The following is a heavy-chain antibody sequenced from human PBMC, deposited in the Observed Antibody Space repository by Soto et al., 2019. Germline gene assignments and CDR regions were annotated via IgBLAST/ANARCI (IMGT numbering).Heavy chain of an antibody. Sequence: GGSLRLSCAASGFTFSSYGMHWVRQAPGKGLEWVAVIWYDGSNKYYADSVKGRFTISRDNSKNTLYLQMNSLRAEDTAVYYCARGYRYYYGSGSYSPPFEYFQHWGQGTLVTVSS. CDR3: ARGYRYYYGSGSYSPPFEYFQH. CDR1: GFTFSSYG. CDR2: IWYDGSNK. J-gene: IGHJ1*01. D-gene: IGHD3-10*01. V-gene: IGHV3-33*01.